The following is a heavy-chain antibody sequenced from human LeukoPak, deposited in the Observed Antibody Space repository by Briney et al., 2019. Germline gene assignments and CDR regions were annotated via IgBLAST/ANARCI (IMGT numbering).Heavy chain of an antibody. D-gene: IGHD2-15*01. Sequence: DSVQGRFTISRDTSKNTLYLQMNSLRAEDTAVYYCARGPRPDTVVVVAATPDFDYWGQGALVTVSS. J-gene: IGHJ4*02. CDR3: ARGPRPDTVVVVAATPDFDY. V-gene: IGHV3-30*07.